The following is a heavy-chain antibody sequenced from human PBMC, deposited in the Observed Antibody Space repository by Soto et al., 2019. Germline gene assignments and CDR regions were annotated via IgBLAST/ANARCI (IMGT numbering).Heavy chain of an antibody. D-gene: IGHD2-15*01. Sequence: VQLQQSGPRLVQPAPTLSLTCTVSGDSVADLDSYWNWIRQPPGQGVEWSGHISHSGDTYYNTSLNSRLSISVDASKNQFPLRLTSVTAADTAVYYCARDNCYGGRCYSGVGWFGPWGQGILATVSS. CDR2: ISHSGDT. J-gene: IGHJ5*02. CDR1: GDSVADLDSY. V-gene: IGHV4-30-4*01. CDR3: ARDNCYGGRCYSGVGWFGP.